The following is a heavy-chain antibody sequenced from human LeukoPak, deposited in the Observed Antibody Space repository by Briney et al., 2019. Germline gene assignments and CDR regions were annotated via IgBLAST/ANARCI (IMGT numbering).Heavy chain of an antibody. CDR2: ITNTGGSS. Sequence: GGSLRLSCAASGFTFSSYAMNWVRQAPGKGLEWVSAITNTGGSSCYSDSVKGRFTISRDNSKNTLHLQMNSLRAEDTAVYFCARLMTTSGWYEDYWGQGTLATVSS. CDR3: ARLMTTSGWYEDY. J-gene: IGHJ4*02. D-gene: IGHD6-19*01. CDR1: GFTFSSYA. V-gene: IGHV3-23*01.